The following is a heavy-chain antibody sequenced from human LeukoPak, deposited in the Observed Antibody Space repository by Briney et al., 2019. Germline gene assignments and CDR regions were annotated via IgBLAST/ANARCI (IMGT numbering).Heavy chain of an antibody. D-gene: IGHD6-13*01. CDR2: IIPIFGTA. J-gene: IGHJ6*02. CDR1: RGTFSSYA. V-gene: IGHV1-69*13. CDR3: ARDAIAAAGEYYYYYYGMDV. Sequence: SVKVSCKASRGTFSSYAISWVRQAPGQGLEWMGGIIPIFGTANYAQKFQGRVTITADESTSTAYMELSSLRSEDTAVYYCARDAIAAAGEYYYYYYGMDVWGQGTTVTVSS.